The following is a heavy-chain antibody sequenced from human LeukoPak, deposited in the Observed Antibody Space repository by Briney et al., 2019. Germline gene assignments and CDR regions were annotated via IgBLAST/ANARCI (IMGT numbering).Heavy chain of an antibody. V-gene: IGHV3-7*04. CDR1: GFTFSTNW. CDR2: IKQDGSES. Sequence: GGSLRLSCAASGFTFSTNWMTWVRLAPGKGLEWVANIKQDGSESYYVDSVKGRFTISRDNAKNSLYLQMNSLRAEDTAVYYCARARDAAFDYWGQGTLVTVSS. D-gene: IGHD6-13*01. J-gene: IGHJ4*02. CDR3: ARARDAAFDY.